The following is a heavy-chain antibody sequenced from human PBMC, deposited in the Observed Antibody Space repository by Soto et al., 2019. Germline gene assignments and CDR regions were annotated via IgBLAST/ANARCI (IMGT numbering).Heavy chain of an antibody. CDR3: AKDSTVTTSLYSYYYGLDV. Sequence: PGGSLRLSCAASGFTFSSYAMSWVRQAPGKGPEWVSGISGSGGSTYYVDSVKGRFTISRDSSKSTLYLQMNSLRAEDTAVYYCAKDSTVTTSLYSYYYGLDVWGQGTTVTVSS. D-gene: IGHD4-17*01. V-gene: IGHV3-23*01. CDR1: GFTFSSYA. J-gene: IGHJ6*02. CDR2: ISGSGGST.